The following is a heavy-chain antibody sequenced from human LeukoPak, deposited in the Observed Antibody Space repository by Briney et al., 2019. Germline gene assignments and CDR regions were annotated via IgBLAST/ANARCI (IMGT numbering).Heavy chain of an antibody. CDR2: IWYDGSNK. D-gene: IGHD6-13*01. CDR3: ARDYGSSWYYFDY. J-gene: IGHJ4*02. V-gene: IGHV3-33*01. Sequence: GGSLRLSCAASGFTFSSYGMHWVREAPGKGLGWVAVIWYDGSNKYYADSVKGRFTISRDNSKNTLYLQMNSLRAEDTAVYYCARDYGSSWYYFDYWGQGTLVTVSS. CDR1: GFTFSSYG.